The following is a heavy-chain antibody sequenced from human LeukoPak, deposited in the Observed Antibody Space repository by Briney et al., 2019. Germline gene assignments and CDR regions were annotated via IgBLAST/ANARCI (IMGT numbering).Heavy chain of an antibody. Sequence: GGSLRLSCAASGFIFRNYGTHWVRQAPGKGLELVAIISYDGSHKHYGNSVEGRFTISRDNSKNTLYLQMNSLRAEDTAVYYCALSQQWLDSFYFDYWGQGTLVTVSS. V-gene: IGHV3-30*03. CDR3: ALSQQWLDSFYFDY. CDR1: GFIFRNYG. CDR2: ISYDGSHK. D-gene: IGHD6-19*01. J-gene: IGHJ4*02.